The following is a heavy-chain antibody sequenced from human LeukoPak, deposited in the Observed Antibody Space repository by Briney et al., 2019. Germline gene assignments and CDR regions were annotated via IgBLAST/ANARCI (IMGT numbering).Heavy chain of an antibody. Sequence: GGSLRLSCAASGFTFSRYWMHWVRQAPGEGLIWVSRIYGDGSITDYADSVKGRFTISRDNAKNTLYLQMNSLRVEDTAVYYCAREGLGFSYGFWGQGTLVTVSS. CDR3: AREGLGFSYGF. CDR1: GFTFSRYW. CDR2: IYGDGSIT. J-gene: IGHJ4*02. V-gene: IGHV3-74*01. D-gene: IGHD5-18*01.